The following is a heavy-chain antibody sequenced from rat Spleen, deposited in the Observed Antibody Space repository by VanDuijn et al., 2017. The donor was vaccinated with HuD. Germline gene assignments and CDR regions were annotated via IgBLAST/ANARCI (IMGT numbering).Heavy chain of an antibody. Sequence: EVQLVESGGGLVQPGRSLKLSCAASGFTFSNYDMAWVRQAPTKGLEWVASISPSGGSTYYRDSVKGRFTVSRDNAKSTLYLQMDSLRSEDTATYYCARQGNYGGPGWFAYWGKGTLVTVSS. D-gene: IGHD1-11*01. CDR3: ARQGNYGGPGWFAY. CDR2: ISPSGGST. V-gene: IGHV5-25*01. J-gene: IGHJ3*01. CDR1: GFTFSNYD.